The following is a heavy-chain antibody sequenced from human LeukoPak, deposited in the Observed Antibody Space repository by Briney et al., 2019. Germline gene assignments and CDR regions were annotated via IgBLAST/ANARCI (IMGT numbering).Heavy chain of an antibody. J-gene: IGHJ6*03. V-gene: IGHV3-7*01. Sequence: GGSLRLSCAASGFTFSSDWMSWVRQAPGKGLEWVANINQDESEKYYVDSVEGRFTISRDNAKNSLYLQMNSLRAEDTAVYYCARYGRDCSGGSCYWDISRYYYYYYMDVWGKGTTVTVSS. CDR2: INQDESEK. CDR3: ARYGRDCSGGSCYWDISRYYYYYYMDV. CDR1: GFTFSSDW. D-gene: IGHD2-15*01.